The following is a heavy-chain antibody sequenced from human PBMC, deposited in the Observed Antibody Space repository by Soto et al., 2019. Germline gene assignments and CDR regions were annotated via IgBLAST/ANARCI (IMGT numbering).Heavy chain of an antibody. CDR1: GYPFTGYY. Sequence: QVQLVQSGAEVKKPGASVKVSCKASGYPFTGYYMHWVRQAPGQGLEWMGWINPNSGGPNYAQKFQGWIIMTRDTAISTAYMELSRLRSDDTAVYYCARASAWIQLMSYYYCYGLDVWGQGTTVTVS. V-gene: IGHV1-2*04. J-gene: IGHJ6*02. CDR2: INPNSGGP. CDR3: ARASAWIQLMSYYYCYGLDV. D-gene: IGHD5-18*01.